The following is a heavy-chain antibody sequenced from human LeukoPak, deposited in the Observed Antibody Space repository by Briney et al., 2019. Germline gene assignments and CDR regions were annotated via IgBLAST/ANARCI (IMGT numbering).Heavy chain of an antibody. CDR1: GGTFSSYA. Sequence: ASVKVSCKASGGTFSSYAISWVRQAPGQGLEWMGRIIPILGRANYAQKFQGRVTITADKSTSTAYMELSSLRSEDTAVYYCARDPHYYGSGSYYREGYFDYWGQGTLVTVSS. J-gene: IGHJ4*02. CDR3: ARDPHYYGSGSYYREGYFDY. CDR2: IIPILGRA. V-gene: IGHV1-69*04. D-gene: IGHD3-10*01.